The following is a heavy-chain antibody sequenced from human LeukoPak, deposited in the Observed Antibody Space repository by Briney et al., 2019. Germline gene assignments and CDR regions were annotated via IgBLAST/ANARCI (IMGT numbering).Heavy chain of an antibody. CDR3: ASVPRSTPDYYGMDV. V-gene: IGHV3-21*01. CDR1: GFTFSSYS. Sequence: GGSLRLSCAASGFTFSSYSMNWVRQAPGKGLEWVSSISSSSSYIYYADSVKGRFTISRDNAKNSLYLQMNSLRAEDTAVYYCASVPRSTPDYYGMDVWGQGTTVTVSS. D-gene: IGHD2-2*01. CDR2: ISSSSSYI. J-gene: IGHJ6*02.